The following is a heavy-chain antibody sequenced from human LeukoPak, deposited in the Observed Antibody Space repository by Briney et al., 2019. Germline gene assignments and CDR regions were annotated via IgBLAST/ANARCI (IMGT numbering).Heavy chain of an antibody. CDR1: GYTFTSYG. V-gene: IGHV1-18*01. CDR3: ARSIPYYYDSRLANRFDP. D-gene: IGHD3-22*01. Sequence: ASVKVSCKASGYTFTSYGISWVRQAPGQGLEWMGRISAYNGNTNYAQKLQGRVTMTTDTSTSTAYMELRSLRSDDTAVYYCARSIPYYYDSRLANRFDPWGQGTLVTVSS. CDR2: ISAYNGNT. J-gene: IGHJ5*02.